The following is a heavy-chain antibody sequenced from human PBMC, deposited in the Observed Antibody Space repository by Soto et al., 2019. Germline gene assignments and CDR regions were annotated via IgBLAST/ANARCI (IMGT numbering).Heavy chain of an antibody. D-gene: IGHD6-13*01. CDR1: GFSLSTSEVG. CDR3: AHSRVFDWFDP. V-gene: IGHV2-5*01. Sequence: ESGPTLENPTQTLTLTCTFSGFSLSTSEVGVGWIRQPPGKALEWLALIFWNDDERYNPSLKSRLTITKDISKNQVVLTMTNMDPVDTATYYCAHSRVFDWFDPWGQGTLVTVSS. CDR2: IFWNDDE. J-gene: IGHJ5*02.